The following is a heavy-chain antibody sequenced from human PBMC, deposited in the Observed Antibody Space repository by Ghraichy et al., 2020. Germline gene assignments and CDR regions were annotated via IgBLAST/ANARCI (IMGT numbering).Heavy chain of an antibody. V-gene: IGHV4-59*01. Sequence: SQTLSLTCTVSGGSISSYYWSWVRQPPGKGLEWIGYVYYSGSANYNPSLKSRITISVDMSKNQFSLKLSSVTAADTAVYYCARGPGGTSGYWGQGTLVTVS. CDR1: GGSISSYY. CDR2: VYYSGSA. D-gene: IGHD4-23*01. CDR3: ARGPGGTSGY. J-gene: IGHJ4*02.